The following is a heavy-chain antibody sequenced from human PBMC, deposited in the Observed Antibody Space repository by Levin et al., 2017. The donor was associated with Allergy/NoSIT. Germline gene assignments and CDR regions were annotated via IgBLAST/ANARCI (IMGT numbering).Heavy chain of an antibody. CDR3: ARWTYDILTGYGRPGSFDY. CDR1: GFTFSSYA. Sequence: GGSLRLSCAASGFTFSSYAMHWVRQAPGKGLEWVAVISYDGSNKYYADSVKGRFTISRDNSKNTLYLQMNSLRAEDTAVYYCARWTYDILTGYGRPGSFDYWGQGTLVTVSS. D-gene: IGHD3-9*01. V-gene: IGHV3-30-3*01. CDR2: ISYDGSNK. J-gene: IGHJ4*02.